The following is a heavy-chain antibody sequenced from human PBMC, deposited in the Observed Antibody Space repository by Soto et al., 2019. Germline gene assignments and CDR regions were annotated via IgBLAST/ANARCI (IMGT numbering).Heavy chain of an antibody. CDR3: ARGGTLKPIDP. J-gene: IGHJ5*02. CDR1: GGSFSSYS. D-gene: IGHD3-16*01. V-gene: IGHV1-69*12. Sequence: QVQLVQSGPEVKEPGSSVKVSCKISGGSFSSYSLNWVRQAPGQGLEWMGVITPLYGTKNYAQRFRGRVTFAADESTSTVFMELTRATSDDTAVYFCARGGTLKPIDPWGQGTLVTVSS. CDR2: ITPLYGTK.